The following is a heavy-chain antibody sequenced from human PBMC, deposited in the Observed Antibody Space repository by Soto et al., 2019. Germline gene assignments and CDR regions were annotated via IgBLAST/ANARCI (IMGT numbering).Heavy chain of an antibody. V-gene: IGHV4-59*01. J-gene: IGHJ3*02. CDR1: GGSISSYY. D-gene: IGHD2-21*01. Sequence: PSETLSRTCTGSGGSISSYYCSWVRQPPGKGLEWIGYIYYSGSTNYNPSLKSRVTISVDTSKNQFSLKLSSVTAADTAVYYCARDSPSHIVVVAGAFDIWGQGTMVTVSS. CDR2: IYYSGST. CDR3: ARDSPSHIVVVAGAFDI.